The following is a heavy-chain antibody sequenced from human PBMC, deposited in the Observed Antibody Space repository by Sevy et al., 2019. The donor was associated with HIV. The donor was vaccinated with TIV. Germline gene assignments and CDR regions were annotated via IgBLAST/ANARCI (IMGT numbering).Heavy chain of an antibody. CDR3: ARKGIAAAGTNDAFDI. J-gene: IGHJ3*02. D-gene: IGHD6-13*01. CDR1: GFSLSTSGMC. V-gene: IGHV2-70*01. CDR2: IDWDDDK. Sequence: SGPTLVNPTQTLTLTCTFSGFSLSTSGMCVSWIRQPPGKALEWLALIDWDDDKYYSTSLKTRLTISKDTSKNQVVLTMTNMDPVDTATYYCARKGIAAAGTNDAFDIWGQGTMVTVSS.